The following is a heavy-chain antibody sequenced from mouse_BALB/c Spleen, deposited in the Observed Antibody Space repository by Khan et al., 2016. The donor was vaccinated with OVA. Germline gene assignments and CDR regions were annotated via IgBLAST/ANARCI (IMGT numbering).Heavy chain of an antibody. CDR3: ARLEDI. CDR1: GFSLTSYG. Sequence: QVQLKESGPGLVAPSQSLSITCTVSGFSLTSYGVHWVRQPPGKGLEWLGVIWAGGSTNYNSALMPSLSISKDNSKCQVFLTMNSLQTDDTAMYYCARLEDIWGQGTTLTVSS. D-gene: IGHD1-3*01. J-gene: IGHJ2*01. CDR2: IWAGGST. V-gene: IGHV2-9*02.